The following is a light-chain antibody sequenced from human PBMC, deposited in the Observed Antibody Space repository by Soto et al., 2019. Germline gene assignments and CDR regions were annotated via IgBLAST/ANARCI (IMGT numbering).Light chain of an antibody. CDR3: SSYASSNSFVV. V-gene: IGLV2-8*01. CDR2: EVS. Sequence: QSALTQPPSASGSPGQSVTISCTGTSSDVGGYNFVSWYQHHPGKAPKLMIYEVSKRPSGVPDRFSGSKSANTASLTVSGLQAEDEADYYCSSYASSNSFVVFGGGTKLTVL. CDR1: SSDVGGYNF. J-gene: IGLJ3*02.